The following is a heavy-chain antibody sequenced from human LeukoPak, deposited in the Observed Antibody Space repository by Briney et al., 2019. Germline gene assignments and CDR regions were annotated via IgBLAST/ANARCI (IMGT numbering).Heavy chain of an antibody. CDR3: AKDRIAVAGTSDFDY. CDR1: GFTFNNYA. D-gene: IGHD6-19*01. CDR2: ISSGSVST. Sequence: GGSLRLSCAASGFTFNNYAMSWVRQAPGKGLEWVSAISSGSVSTYYADSVKGRFTISRDNSKSTLYLQMNSLRAEDTAVYYCAKDRIAVAGTSDFDYWGQGTLVTVSS. J-gene: IGHJ4*02. V-gene: IGHV3-23*01.